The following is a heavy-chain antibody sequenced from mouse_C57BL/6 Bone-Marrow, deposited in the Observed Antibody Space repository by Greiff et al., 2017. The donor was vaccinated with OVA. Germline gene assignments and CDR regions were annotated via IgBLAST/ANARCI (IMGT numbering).Heavy chain of an antibody. D-gene: IGHD1-1*01. J-gene: IGHJ3*01. Sequence: QVQLKESGPGLVAPSQSLSITCTVSGFSLTSYGVSWVRQPPGKGLEWLGVIWGDGSTNYHSALISRLSIRKAHSKSQVFLKLNSLQTDDTATSYCATHYGSGWFAYWGQGTLVTVSA. V-gene: IGHV2-3*01. CDR3: ATHYGSGWFAY. CDR2: IWGDGST. CDR1: GFSLTSYG.